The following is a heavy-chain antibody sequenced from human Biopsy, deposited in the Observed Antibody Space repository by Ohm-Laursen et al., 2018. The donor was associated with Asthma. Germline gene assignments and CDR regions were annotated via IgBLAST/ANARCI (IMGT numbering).Heavy chain of an antibody. CDR1: GFAFNNSS. CDR3: AKITTDRQKANNWFDP. CDR2: ISASGVRT. J-gene: IGHJ5*02. V-gene: IGHV3-23*01. D-gene: IGHD3-22*01. Sequence: GSLRLSCTASGFAFNNSSMTWVRQAPGKGLEWVSSISASGVRTFYADSVKGRFTVSRDSSRNTLYLQLSTMRVEDTAVYFCAKITTDRQKANNWFDPWGQGTLVAVSS.